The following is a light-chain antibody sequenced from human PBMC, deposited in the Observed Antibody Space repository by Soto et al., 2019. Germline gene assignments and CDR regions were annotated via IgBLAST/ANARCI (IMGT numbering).Light chain of an antibody. CDR3: QSADSSGRYVV. CDR1: ALPKQY. V-gene: IGLV3-25*01. CDR2: KDS. Sequence: SYELIQPPSVSVSPGQTARITCSGDALPKQYAYWYQKRPGQAPVLVLDKDSERPSGIPERFSGSSSGTTVTLTISGVQAEDEADYYCQSADSSGRYVVFGGGTQLTVL. J-gene: IGLJ2*01.